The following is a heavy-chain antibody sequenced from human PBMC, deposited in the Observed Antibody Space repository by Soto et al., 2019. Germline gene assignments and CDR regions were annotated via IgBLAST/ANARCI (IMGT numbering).Heavy chain of an antibody. CDR3: GRGRSGQIVVFY. CDR2: IGPESGAT. J-gene: IGHJ4*02. Sequence: ASVKVSCKASGYTFTGHYIHWVRQAPEQGPEWMGEIGPESGATRDAQKFQGRVTMNRDMSITTVYMELNNLSPDDTAVYYCGRGRSGQIVVFYWGQGTPVTVSS. CDR1: GYTFTGHY. D-gene: IGHD1-26*01. V-gene: IGHV1-2*02.